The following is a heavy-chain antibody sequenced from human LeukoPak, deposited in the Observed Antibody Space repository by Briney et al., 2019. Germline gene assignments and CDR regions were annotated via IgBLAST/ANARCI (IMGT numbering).Heavy chain of an antibody. CDR1: GFIFSHYG. V-gene: IGHV3-33*05. J-gene: IGHJ4*02. CDR3: ARELSQIVWGGLDY. Sequence: GRSLRLSCAASGFIFSHYGMHWVRQAPGKGLEWVAVIQNDASTEDFADSVKGRFTISRDNSKNTVYLQMNSLRVEDTAVYYCARELSQIVWGGLDYGGQGTLVSVSS. CDR2: IQNDASTE. D-gene: IGHD2-21*01.